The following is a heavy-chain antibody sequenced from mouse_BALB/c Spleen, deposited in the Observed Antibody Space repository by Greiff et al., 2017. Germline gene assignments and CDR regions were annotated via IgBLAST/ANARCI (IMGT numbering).Heavy chain of an antibody. CDR1: GYSITSGYY. Sequence: EVQLQESGPGLVKPSQSLSLTCSVTGYSITSGYYWNWIRQFPGNKLEWMGYISYDGSNNYNPSLKNRISITRDTSKNQFFLKLNSVTTEDTATYYCASVYYGPFDYWGQGTTLTVSS. D-gene: IGHD2-1*01. CDR2: ISYDGSN. V-gene: IGHV3-6*02. J-gene: IGHJ2*01. CDR3: ASVYYGPFDY.